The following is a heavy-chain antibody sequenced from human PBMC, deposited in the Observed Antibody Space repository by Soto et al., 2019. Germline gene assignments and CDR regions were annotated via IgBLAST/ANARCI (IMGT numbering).Heavy chain of an antibody. D-gene: IGHD1-26*01. Sequence: GGSLRLSCAASGFTFSSYGMHWVRQAPGKGLEWVAVIWYDGSNKYYADSVKGRFTISRDNSKNTLYLQMNSLRAEDTAVYYSARSPLGTTIEYYYYYYMDVWGNGTTVTVSS. CDR1: GFTFSSYG. V-gene: IGHV3-33*01. CDR2: IWYDGSNK. J-gene: IGHJ6*03. CDR3: ARSPLGTTIEYYYYYYMDV.